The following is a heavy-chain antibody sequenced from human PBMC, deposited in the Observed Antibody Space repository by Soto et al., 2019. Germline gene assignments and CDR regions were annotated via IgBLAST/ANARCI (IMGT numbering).Heavy chain of an antibody. D-gene: IGHD3-16*02. CDR2: ISSSSSYI. J-gene: IGHJ3*02. Sequence: EVQLVESGGGLVKPGGSLRLSCAASGFTFSSYSMNWVRQAPGKGLEWVSSISSSSSYIYYADSVKGRFTISRDNAKNSLNLQMNGPRAEDTAVYYCARRIMITFGGVIAPIWGKGTMVTVSS. CDR3: ARRIMITFGGVIAPI. CDR1: GFTFSSYS. V-gene: IGHV3-21*01.